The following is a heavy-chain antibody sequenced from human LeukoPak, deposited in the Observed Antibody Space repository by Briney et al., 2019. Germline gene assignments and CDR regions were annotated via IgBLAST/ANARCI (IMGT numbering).Heavy chain of an antibody. CDR2: ISSSGGTI. J-gene: IGHJ3*02. V-gene: IGHV3-48*04. D-gene: IGHD6-19*01. Sequence: QSGGSLRLSCAASGFTFSDYIINWVRQAPGKGLEWISYISSSGGTIYYVDSVKGRFTISRDNTDNSLFLQMSSLRAEDTAVYYCARERRQWQPFDIWGQGTMVTVSS. CDR3: ARERRQWQPFDI. CDR1: GFTFSDYI.